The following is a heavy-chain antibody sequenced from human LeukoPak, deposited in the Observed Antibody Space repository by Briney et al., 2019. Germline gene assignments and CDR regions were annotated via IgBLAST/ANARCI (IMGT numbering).Heavy chain of an antibody. V-gene: IGHV4-34*01. D-gene: IGHD2-2*03. Sequence: SETLSLTCAVYGGSFSGYYWSWIRQPPGKGLEWIGEINHSRSTNYNPSLKSRVTISVDTSKNQFSLKLSSVTAADTAVYYCARDMDIVVVPAATAYFDYWGQGTLVTVSS. CDR1: GGSFSGYY. CDR3: ARDMDIVVVPAATAYFDY. CDR2: INHSRST. J-gene: IGHJ4*02.